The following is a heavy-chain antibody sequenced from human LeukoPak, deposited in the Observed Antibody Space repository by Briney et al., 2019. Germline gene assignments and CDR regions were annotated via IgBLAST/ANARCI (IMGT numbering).Heavy chain of an antibody. J-gene: IGHJ4*02. CDR2: IHFDGGIE. CDR1: GFTFSSYD. CDR3: ANYGSGTSDY. D-gene: IGHD3-10*01. V-gene: IGHV3-30*02. Sequence: GGSLRPSCAASGFTFSSYDMHWVRQAPGKGLEWVASIHFDGGIEYYADSVKRRFTISRDNSKNTLYLQMNSLKTEDTAVYYCANYGSGTSDYWGQGTLVTVSS.